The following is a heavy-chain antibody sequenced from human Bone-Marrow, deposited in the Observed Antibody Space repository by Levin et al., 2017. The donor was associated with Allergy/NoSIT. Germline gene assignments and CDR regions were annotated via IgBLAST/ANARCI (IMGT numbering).Heavy chain of an antibody. J-gene: IGHJ3*01. CDR3: ARGRPPSAVGAPGGDAFNL. V-gene: IGHV4-30-4*01. D-gene: IGHD6-13*01. Sequence: SETLSLTCTVSGVSISGGDHYWSWIRQPPGQGLEWIGYVYYSESTYYTPSFQGRVEISADTSKNQFSLKLTSVTAADTAVYYCARGRPPSAVGAPGGDAFNLWGQGTMVTVSP. CDR1: GVSISGGDHY. CDR2: VYYSEST.